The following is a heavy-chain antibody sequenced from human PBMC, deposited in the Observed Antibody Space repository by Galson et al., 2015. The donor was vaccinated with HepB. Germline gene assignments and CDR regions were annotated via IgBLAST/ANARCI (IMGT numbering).Heavy chain of an antibody. CDR2: ISYDGGNK. D-gene: IGHD3-10*01. CDR1: GFTFSSYA. Sequence: SLRLSCAASGFTFSSYAMHWVRQAPGKGLEWVAVISYDGGNKYYADSVKGRFTISRDNSKNTLYLQMNSLRAEDTAVYYCARAPRGLLWFGEPSDYWGQGTLVTVSS. J-gene: IGHJ4*02. CDR3: ARAPRGLLWFGEPSDY. V-gene: IGHV3-30*04.